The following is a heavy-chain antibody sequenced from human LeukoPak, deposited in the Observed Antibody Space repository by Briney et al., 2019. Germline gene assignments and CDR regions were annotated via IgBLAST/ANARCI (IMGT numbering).Heavy chain of an antibody. D-gene: IGHD5-18*01. CDR2: ISGSGGST. CDR1: GFTFSSYA. J-gene: IGHJ4*02. V-gene: IGHV3-23*01. Sequence: GGSLRLSCAASGFTFSSYAMSWVRQAPGKGLEWVSAISGSGGSTYYADSVKGRFTISRDNSKNTLYLQMNSLRAEDTAVYYCAKVPIQLWPNTLYYFDYWGQGTLVTVPS. CDR3: AKVPIQLWPNTLYYFDY.